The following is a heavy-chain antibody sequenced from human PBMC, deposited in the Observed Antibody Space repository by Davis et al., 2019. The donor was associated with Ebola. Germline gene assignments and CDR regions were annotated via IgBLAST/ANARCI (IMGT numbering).Heavy chain of an antibody. Sequence: SLKISCAASGFTFDDYAMHWVRQAPGKGLEWVSGITWNSGRIAYADSVKGRFTISRDNAKNSLYLQMHSLKPEDTALYYCVKRAVFHVTVTTYVDAFDIWGQGTMVTVSS. V-gene: IGHV3-9*01. CDR1: GFTFDDYA. D-gene: IGHD4-17*01. CDR2: ITWNSGRI. J-gene: IGHJ3*02. CDR3: VKRAVFHVTVTTYVDAFDI.